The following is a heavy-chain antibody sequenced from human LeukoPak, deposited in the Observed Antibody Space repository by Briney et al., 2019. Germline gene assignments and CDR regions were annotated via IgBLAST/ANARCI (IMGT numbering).Heavy chain of an antibody. CDR1: GFTFSSYW. CDR2: IKQDGSEK. V-gene: IGHV3-7*01. Sequence: GGPLRLSCAASGFTFSSYWMSWVRQAPGKGLEWVANIKQDGSEKYYVDSVKGRFTISRDNAKNSLYLQMNSLRAEDTAVYYCAKDWAIAGSYYCMDVWGKGTTVTISS. J-gene: IGHJ6*03. CDR3: AKDWAIAGSYYCMDV. D-gene: IGHD2-2*01.